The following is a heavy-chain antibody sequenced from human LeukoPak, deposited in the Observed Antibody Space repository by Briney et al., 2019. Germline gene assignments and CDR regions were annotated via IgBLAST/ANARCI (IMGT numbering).Heavy chain of an antibody. Sequence: PGGSLRLSCAASGFTFSSYGMHWVRQAPGKGLEWVAFIRYDGSNKYYADSVKGRFTISRDNSKNTLYLQMNSLRAEDTAVYYCAKNVGQLTYYDFWSGPQNYYYYYYMDVWGKGTTVTVSS. CDR3: AKNVGQLTYYDFWSGPQNYYYYYYMDV. CDR2: IRYDGSNK. V-gene: IGHV3-30*02. J-gene: IGHJ6*03. D-gene: IGHD3-3*01. CDR1: GFTFSSYG.